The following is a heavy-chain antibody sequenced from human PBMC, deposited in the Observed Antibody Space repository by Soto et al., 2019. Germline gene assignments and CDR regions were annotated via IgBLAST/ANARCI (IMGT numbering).Heavy chain of an antibody. Sequence: EVHLVESGGGLVKPGGSLRLSCAASGLPFSKAWMSWVRQAPGKGLEWVGRTKNKGTTDYAAPVKDRFTISRDDSQNMVYLPMDSLKTEDTAVYYCTTDEEDNGNDGDFDYWGQGTLVTVSS. CDR1: GLPFSKAW. CDR2: TKNKGTT. V-gene: IGHV3-15*01. D-gene: IGHD1-1*01. J-gene: IGHJ4*02. CDR3: TTDEEDNGNDGDFDY.